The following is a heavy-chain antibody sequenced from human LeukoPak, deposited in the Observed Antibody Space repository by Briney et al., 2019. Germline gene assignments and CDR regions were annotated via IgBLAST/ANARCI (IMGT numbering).Heavy chain of an antibody. CDR3: ARAMSSSWYWDNWFDP. CDR1: GYTFTGYY. D-gene: IGHD6-13*01. J-gene: IGHJ5*02. CDR2: INPNSGGT. Sequence: GASVKVSCKASGYTFTGYYMHWVRQAPGQGLEWMGWINPNSGGTNYAQKFQGRVTMTRDTSISTAYMELSRLRSDDTAVYYCARAMSSSWYWDNWFDPWGQGTLVTVSS. V-gene: IGHV1-2*02.